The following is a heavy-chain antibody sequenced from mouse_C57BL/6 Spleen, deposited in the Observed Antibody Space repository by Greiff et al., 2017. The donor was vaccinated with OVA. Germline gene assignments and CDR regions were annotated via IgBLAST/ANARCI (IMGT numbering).Heavy chain of an antibody. D-gene: IGHD2-4*01. CDR1: GYAFSSSW. CDR3: ARRGAYDYDWYFDV. CDR2: IYPGDGDT. V-gene: IGHV1-82*01. J-gene: IGHJ1*03. Sequence: QVQLQQSGPELVKPGASVKISCKASGYAFSSSWMNWVKQRPGRGLEWIGRIYPGDGDTNYNGKFKGKATLTADKSSSTAYMQLSSLTSEDSAVYFCARRGAYDYDWYFDVWGTGTTVTVSS.